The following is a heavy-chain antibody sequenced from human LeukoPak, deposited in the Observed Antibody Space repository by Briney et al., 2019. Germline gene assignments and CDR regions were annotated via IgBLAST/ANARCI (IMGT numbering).Heavy chain of an antibody. Sequence: ASVKVSCKASGYTFTDYYIHWVRQAPGQGLEWMGWINPNSGGTNYAQKFQGWVTMTRDTSISTAYMELSRLRSDDTAVYYCARGIAVAGTNYYGMDVWGQGTTVTVSS. J-gene: IGHJ6*02. CDR3: ARGIAVAGTNYYGMDV. CDR1: GYTFTDYY. D-gene: IGHD6-19*01. V-gene: IGHV1-2*04. CDR2: INPNSGGT.